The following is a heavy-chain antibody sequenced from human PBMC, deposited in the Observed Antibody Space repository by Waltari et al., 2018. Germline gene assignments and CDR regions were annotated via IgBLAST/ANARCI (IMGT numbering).Heavy chain of an antibody. J-gene: IGHJ4*02. D-gene: IGHD2-21*01. CDR2: IYSRGST. Sequence: EVQLVASGGGLIQPGGSLRLSCAASGFTVSSNYMSWVRQAPGKGLAWVSVIYSRGSTYYADSVKGRFTISRDNSQNTLYLQMNSLGAEDTAVYYWATIAIRGGFDAYWGQGTLVTVSS. CDR1: GFTVSSNY. CDR3: ATIAIRGGFDAY. V-gene: IGHV3-53*01.